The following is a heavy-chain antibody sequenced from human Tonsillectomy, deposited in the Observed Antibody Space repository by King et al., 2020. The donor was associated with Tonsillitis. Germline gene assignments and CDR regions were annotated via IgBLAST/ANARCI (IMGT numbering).Heavy chain of an antibody. CDR2: IFSNGGK. Sequence: VTLKESGPVLVKPPETLTLTCTVSGFSLSDVRMGVGWIRQPPGKALEWLAFIFSNGGKSYSPSLKSSLSISKDTSNNQVVLTLANIDPVDTATYYCARMADFWSNSNFDPWGPGTLVSVSS. D-gene: IGHD3-3*01. J-gene: IGHJ5*02. CDR3: ARMADFWSNSNFDP. CDR1: GFSLSDVRMG. V-gene: IGHV2-26*01.